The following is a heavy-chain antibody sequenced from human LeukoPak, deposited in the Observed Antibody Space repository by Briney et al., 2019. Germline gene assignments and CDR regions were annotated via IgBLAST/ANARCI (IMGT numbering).Heavy chain of an antibody. Sequence: SETLSLTRTVSGGSISSYYWSWIRQPPGKGLEWIGYIYYSGSTNYNPSLKSRVTISVDTSKNQFSLKLSSVTAADTAVYYCARRKYCSSTSCSDAFDIWGQGTMVTVSS. CDR2: IYYSGST. V-gene: IGHV4-59*01. CDR3: ARRKYCSSTSCSDAFDI. CDR1: GGSISSYY. D-gene: IGHD2-2*01. J-gene: IGHJ3*02.